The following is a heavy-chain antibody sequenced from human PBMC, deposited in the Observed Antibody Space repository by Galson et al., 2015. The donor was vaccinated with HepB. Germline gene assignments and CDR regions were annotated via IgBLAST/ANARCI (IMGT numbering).Heavy chain of an antibody. V-gene: IGHV3-21*01. CDR3: ARGSGYSSGPFDH. CDR2: ITSDNNFI. D-gene: IGHD5-18*01. J-gene: IGHJ4*02. CDR1: GFTFSSYT. Sequence: SLRLSCAASGFTFSSYTINWVRQALGKGLEWVSSITSDNNFIYYADSVKGRVTISRDNAKNSLYLQMNSLRAEDTAVYYCARGSGYSSGPFDHWGQGTLVAVSS.